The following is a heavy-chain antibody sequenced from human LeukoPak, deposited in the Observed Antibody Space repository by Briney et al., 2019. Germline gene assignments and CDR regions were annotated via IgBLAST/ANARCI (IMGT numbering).Heavy chain of an antibody. CDR1: VGSFKDNY. Sequence: SETLSHTRAVYVGSFKDNYRSWIRQPPGKGLNGIGEINHSGTTNYYPSLKSRVTMSLDTSKNHLSLKLNTVAAADTAVYYCARVPLRFLEPFDNWGQGTLVTVSS. V-gene: IGHV4-34*01. CDR2: INHSGTT. CDR3: ARVPLRFLEPFDN. J-gene: IGHJ4*02. D-gene: IGHD3-3*01.